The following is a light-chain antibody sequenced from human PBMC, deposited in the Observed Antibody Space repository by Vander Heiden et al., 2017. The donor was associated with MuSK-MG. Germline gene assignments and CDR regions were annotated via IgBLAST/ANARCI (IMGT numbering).Light chain of an antibody. Sequence: SSELTQDPSVSVASGQTVIITCQGDSLRTYSAGWYQQKPGQAPLLLIYGKNNRPSGIPDRFSGSTSGNTASLTISGTQAEDEADYYCNARASSGDRVVFGTGTTVTVL. CDR1: SLRTYS. J-gene: IGLJ1*01. V-gene: IGLV3-19*01. CDR2: GKN. CDR3: NARASSGDRVV.